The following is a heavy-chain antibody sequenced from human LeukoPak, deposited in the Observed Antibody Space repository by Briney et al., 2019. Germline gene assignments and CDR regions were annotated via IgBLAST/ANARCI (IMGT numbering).Heavy chain of an antibody. J-gene: IGHJ4*02. CDR1: GYTFTGYY. Sequence: ASVKVSCKASGYTFTGYYMHWVRQAPGQGLEWMGWIDPNSGGTNYAQKFQGRVTMTRDTSISTAYMELSRLRSDDTAVYYCARENDYGDYTGGYWGQGTLVTVSS. V-gene: IGHV1-2*02. D-gene: IGHD4-17*01. CDR3: ARENDYGDYTGGY. CDR2: IDPNSGGT.